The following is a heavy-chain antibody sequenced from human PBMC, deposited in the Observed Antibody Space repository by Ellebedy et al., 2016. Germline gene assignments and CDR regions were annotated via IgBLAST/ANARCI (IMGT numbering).Heavy chain of an antibody. J-gene: IGHJ4*02. D-gene: IGHD3-22*01. V-gene: IGHV4-59*01. Sequence: SETLSLTCTVSAGSISSYYWSWIRQPPGKGLEWIGYIYYSGSTSYNPSLKSRVTISLDTSKHQFSLKLSSLTDADTAVYYCARTYNYDTSGYYFDYWGQGTLVTVSS. CDR3: ARTYNYDTSGYYFDY. CDR1: AGSISSYY. CDR2: IYYSGST.